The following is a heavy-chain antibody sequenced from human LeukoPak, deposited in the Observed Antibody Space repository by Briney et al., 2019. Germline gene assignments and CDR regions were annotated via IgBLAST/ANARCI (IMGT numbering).Heavy chain of an antibody. CDR2: IYYSGSS. Sequence: SETLSLTCTVSGGSISYHYWSWIRQSPGKGLEWIGSIYYSGSSNYNPSLKSRVTISVDTSKNQFSLKLSSVTAADTAVYYCATQILLCHYYWGQGTLVTVSS. J-gene: IGHJ4*02. D-gene: IGHD2/OR15-2a*01. CDR1: GGSISYHY. V-gene: IGHV4-59*08. CDR3: ATQILLCHYY.